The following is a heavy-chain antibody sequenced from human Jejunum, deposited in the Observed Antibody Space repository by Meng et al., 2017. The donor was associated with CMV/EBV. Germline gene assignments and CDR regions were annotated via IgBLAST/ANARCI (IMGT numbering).Heavy chain of an antibody. CDR3: AKGFLWFGMLDAFDI. D-gene: IGHD3-10*01. Sequence: TFDDYAMHWVRQAPGKGPEWVSGISWNSGTTGYADSVKGRFTISRDNANNSLYLQMNSLRVEDTALYYCAKGFLWFGMLDAFDIWGQGTMVTVSS. V-gene: IGHV3-9*01. CDR1: TFDDYA. J-gene: IGHJ3*02. CDR2: ISWNSGTT.